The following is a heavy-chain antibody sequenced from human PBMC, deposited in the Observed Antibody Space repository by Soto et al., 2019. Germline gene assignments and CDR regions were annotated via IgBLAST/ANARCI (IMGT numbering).Heavy chain of an antibody. V-gene: IGHV1-8*01. CDR1: GYTFTGYD. Sequence: QAQLVQSGAEVKKPGASVKVSCKASGYTFTGYDINWVRQATGQGLEWMGWMNPNSGNTGYAQNFQGRVTMTRDISTTTAYMELTSLRDDDSAVYYCAGEKVGTTGIDFWGQGTLVTVSS. CDR3: AGEKVGTTGIDF. CDR2: MNPNSGNT. J-gene: IGHJ4*02. D-gene: IGHD1-26*01.